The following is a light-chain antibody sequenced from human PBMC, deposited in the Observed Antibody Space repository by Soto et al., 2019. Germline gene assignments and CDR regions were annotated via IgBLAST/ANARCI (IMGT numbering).Light chain of an antibody. CDR2: DSS. Sequence: EIVMTQSPATLSVSPGERATLSCRASQNVNNKLVWYQQKPGQAPRLLIYDSSCRATGIPARFSGSGSGTEFTLTISSLQSEDFAVYYCQQYNSWPPVYTFGLGTKLEIK. CDR1: QNVNNK. J-gene: IGKJ2*01. V-gene: IGKV3D-15*01. CDR3: QQYNSWPPVYT.